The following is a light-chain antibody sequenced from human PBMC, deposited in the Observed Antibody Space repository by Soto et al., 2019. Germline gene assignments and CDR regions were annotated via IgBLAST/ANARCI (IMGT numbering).Light chain of an antibody. J-gene: IGLJ2*01. CDR3: ETWGSSIRV. CDR1: SGHSSYI. V-gene: IGLV4-60*02. Sequence: QLVLTQSSSASASLGSSVKLTCTLSSGHSSYIIAWHQQQPGKAPRYLMKLEGSGSYNKGSGVPDRFSGSSSGADRYLTISSLQFEDEADYYCETWGSSIRVFGGGTKLTVL. CDR2: LEGSGSY.